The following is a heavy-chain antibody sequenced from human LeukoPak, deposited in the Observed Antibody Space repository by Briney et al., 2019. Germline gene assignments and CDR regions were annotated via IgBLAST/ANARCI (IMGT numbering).Heavy chain of an antibody. D-gene: IGHD4-11*01. CDR3: ATGGTYSSFDH. CDR2: INPSNGNT. CDR1: GYTFTSYG. J-gene: IGHJ4*02. Sequence: ASVKVSCKASGYTFTSYGISWVRQAPGQGLEWMAWINPSNGNTKDARNLQGRVTMTTDTSTNTAYMELRNLRSSDTAVYYCATGGTYSSFDHWGQGTLVTVSS. V-gene: IGHV1-18*01.